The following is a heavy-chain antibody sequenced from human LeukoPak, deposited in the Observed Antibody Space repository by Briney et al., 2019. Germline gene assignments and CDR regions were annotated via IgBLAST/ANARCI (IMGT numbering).Heavy chain of an antibody. CDR2: ISYDGSNK. CDR3: AKEGNIVASNHPRDYFDY. D-gene: IGHD5-12*01. CDR1: GFTFSSYG. V-gene: IGHV3-30*18. Sequence: PGRSLRLSCAASGFTFSSYGMHWVRQAPGKGLEWVAVISYDGSNKYYADSVKGRFTISRDNSKNTLYLQMNSLRAEDTAVYYCAKEGNIVASNHPRDYFDYWGQGTLVTVTP. J-gene: IGHJ4*02.